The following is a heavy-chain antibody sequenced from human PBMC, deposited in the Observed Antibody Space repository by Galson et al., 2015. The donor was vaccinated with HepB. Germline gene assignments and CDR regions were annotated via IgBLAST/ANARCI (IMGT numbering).Heavy chain of an antibody. CDR3: ARGKEYYGSGSYSTKSTFDI. J-gene: IGHJ3*02. Sequence: SLRLSCAASGFTFSDYYMSWIRQAPGEGLEWVSYISSSSSYTNYADSVKGRFTISRDNAKNSLYLQMNSLRAEDTAVYYCARGKEYYGSGSYSTKSTFDIWGQGTMVTVSS. CDR1: GFTFSDYY. D-gene: IGHD3-10*01. CDR2: ISSSSSYT. V-gene: IGHV3-11*06.